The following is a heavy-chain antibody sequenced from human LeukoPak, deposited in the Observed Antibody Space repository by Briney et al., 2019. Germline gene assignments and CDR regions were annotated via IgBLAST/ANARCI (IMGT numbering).Heavy chain of an antibody. CDR1: GFTFSSYA. CDR2: ISGSSGNT. J-gene: IGHJ4*02. Sequence: GGSLRLSCAASGFTFSSYAMSWVRQAPGKGLEWVSSISGSSGNTYYADSVKGRHSISRDNSKNTVFLQINRLRAEDTAIYYCANWGAGTKGLYWGQGTLVTVSS. D-gene: IGHD1-1*01. V-gene: IGHV3-23*01. CDR3: ANWGAGTKGLY.